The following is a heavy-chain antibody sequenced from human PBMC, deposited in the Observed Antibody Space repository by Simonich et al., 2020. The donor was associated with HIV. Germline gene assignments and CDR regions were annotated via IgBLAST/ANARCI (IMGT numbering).Heavy chain of an antibody. D-gene: IGHD2-21*02. Sequence: QVQLQQWGAGLLKPSETLSLICAVYGESLSGYYWSWIRQPPGKGLEWSGEINHSGSTNYNPSLKSRVTISVDTSKNQFSLKLSSVTAADTAVYYCASCGGDCYHFDYWGQGTLVTVSS. CDR3: ASCGGDCYHFDY. CDR2: INHSGST. V-gene: IGHV4-34*01. CDR1: GESLSGYY. J-gene: IGHJ4*02.